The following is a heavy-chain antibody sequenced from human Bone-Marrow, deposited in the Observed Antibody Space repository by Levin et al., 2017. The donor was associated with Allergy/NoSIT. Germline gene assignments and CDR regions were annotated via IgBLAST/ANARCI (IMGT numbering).Heavy chain of an antibody. CDR3: AKGGGDYSRGWYDFDY. CDR1: GFTFSSYG. Sequence: PGGSLRLSCAASGFTFSSYGMHWVRQAPGKGLEWVAVISYDGSNKYYADSVKGRFTISRDNSKNTLYLQMNSLRAEDTAVYYCAKGGGDYSRGWYDFDYWGQGTLVTVSS. CDR2: ISYDGSNK. J-gene: IGHJ4*02. V-gene: IGHV3-30*18. D-gene: IGHD6-19*01.